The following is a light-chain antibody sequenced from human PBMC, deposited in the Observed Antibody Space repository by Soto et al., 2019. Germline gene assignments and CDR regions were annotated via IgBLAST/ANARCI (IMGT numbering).Light chain of an antibody. Sequence: DIEMTQSPSSLSATVGDRVTDTCRASQTISNFLNWYQQTPGKAPKLLIYGASNLQSGVPSRFSGSGSGTDFTLTISSPQPEDFATYFCQHSYNTPRTFGQGTKVDIK. CDR2: GAS. V-gene: IGKV1-39*01. CDR3: QHSYNTPRT. J-gene: IGKJ1*01. CDR1: QTISNF.